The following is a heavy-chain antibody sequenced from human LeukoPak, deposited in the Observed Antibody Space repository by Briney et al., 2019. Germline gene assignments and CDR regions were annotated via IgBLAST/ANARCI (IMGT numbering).Heavy chain of an antibody. Sequence: SETLSLTCTVSGGSISSSSYYWGWIRQPPGKGLEWIGSIYYSGSTYYNPSLKSRVTISVDTSKNQFSLKLSSVTAADTAVYYCASLYVVVPAAIDYWGQGTLVTVSS. J-gene: IGHJ4*02. D-gene: IGHD2-2*02. CDR3: ASLYVVVPAAIDY. V-gene: IGHV4-39*01. CDR1: GGSISSSSYY. CDR2: IYYSGST.